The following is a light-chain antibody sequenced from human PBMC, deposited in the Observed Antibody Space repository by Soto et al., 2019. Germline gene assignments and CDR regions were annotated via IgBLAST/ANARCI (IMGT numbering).Light chain of an antibody. J-gene: IGKJ1*01. CDR1: QSVSSY. V-gene: IGKV3-11*01. CDR3: QQRSNWPKT. CDR2: DAS. Sequence: ELLLTQSPSTLSLSPGERATLSCRASQSVSSYLAWYQQKPGQAPRLLIYDASNRATGIPARFSGSGSGTDFTLTISSLEPEDFAVYYCQQRSNWPKTFGQGTKVDIK.